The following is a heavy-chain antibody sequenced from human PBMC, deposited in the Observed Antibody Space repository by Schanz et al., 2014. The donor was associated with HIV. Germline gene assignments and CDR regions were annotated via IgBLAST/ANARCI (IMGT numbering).Heavy chain of an antibody. CDR3: TREGNYYGGSGPGH. CDR2: IWYDATNE. Sequence: QVQLVESGGGVVQPGRSLRLSCAASGFTFSSHGMHWVRQAPGKGLEWVAVIWYDATNEYYADSVKGRFTISRDNSNNVLFLHMPTLRAEDTAKYYCTREGNYYGGSGPGHWGQGALVSVSS. J-gene: IGHJ4*02. CDR1: GFTFSSHG. V-gene: IGHV3-33*01. D-gene: IGHD2-21*01.